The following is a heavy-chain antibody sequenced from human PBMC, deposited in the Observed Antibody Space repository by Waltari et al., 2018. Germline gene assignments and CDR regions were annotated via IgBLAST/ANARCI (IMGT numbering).Heavy chain of an antibody. CDR2: ISPPGGV. CDR1: GGSTSNFY. V-gene: IGHV4-4*07. D-gene: IGHD6-6*01. Sequence: QVQLQESGPGLVKPSETLSLTCNVSGGSTSNFYWTWIRQPAWKRLEWIGRISPPGGVNYNPSLKSRVTMSLDMSKNQFSLRLKSVTAADTALYFCARGGAVRPWGSDRWGQGTLVTVSS. J-gene: IGHJ5*02. CDR3: ARGGAVRPWGSDR.